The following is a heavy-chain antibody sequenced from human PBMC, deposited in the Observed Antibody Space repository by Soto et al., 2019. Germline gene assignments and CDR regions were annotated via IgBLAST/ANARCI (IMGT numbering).Heavy chain of an antibody. CDR3: ARGAKNLNTVRADAFDI. CDR1: GYTFTSYG. J-gene: IGHJ3*02. CDR2: ISAYNGNT. D-gene: IGHD2-2*02. Sequence: GASVKVSCKASGYTFTSYGISWVRQAPGQGLEWMGWISAYNGNTNYAQKLQGRVTMTTDTSTSTAYMELRSLRSDDTAVYYCARGAKNLNTVRADAFDIWGQGTMVTVSS. V-gene: IGHV1-18*01.